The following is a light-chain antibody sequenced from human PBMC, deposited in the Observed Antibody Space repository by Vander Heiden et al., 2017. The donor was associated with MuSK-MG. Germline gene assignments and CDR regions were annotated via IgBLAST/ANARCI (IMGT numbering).Light chain of an antibody. CDR3: QQYDNYPLT. J-gene: IGKJ2*01. V-gene: IGKV1-6*01. CDR1: QGIRND. CDR2: ATS. Sequence: IHMTQFPSSLSASVGDRVTITCRASQGIRNDLGWYQQKPGKAPKLLIYATSSLQSGVPSRFSGSGSGTDFTLTISSLQPEDFATYYCQQYDNYPLTCGQGTKLEIK.